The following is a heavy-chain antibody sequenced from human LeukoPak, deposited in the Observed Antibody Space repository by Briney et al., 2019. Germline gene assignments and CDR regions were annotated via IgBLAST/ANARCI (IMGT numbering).Heavy chain of an antibody. CDR3: ARHLYIPAAHDAFDI. V-gene: IGHV4-39*01. Sequence: SETLSLTCTVSGGSISSSSYYWGWIRQPPGKGLERIGSIYYSGSTYYNPSLKSRVTISVDTSKNQFSLKLSSVTAADTAVYYYARHLYIPAAHDAFDIWGQGTMVTVSS. CDR1: GGSISSSSYY. J-gene: IGHJ3*02. CDR2: IYYSGST. D-gene: IGHD2-2*01.